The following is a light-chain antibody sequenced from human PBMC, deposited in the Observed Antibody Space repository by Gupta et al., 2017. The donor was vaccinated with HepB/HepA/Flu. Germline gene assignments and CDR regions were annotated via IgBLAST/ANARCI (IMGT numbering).Light chain of an antibody. CDR3: QQDDSYPLT. CDR1: QGISSY. CDR2: AAS. J-gene: IGKJ4*01. V-gene: IGKV1-8*01. Sequence: AIRMTQSPSSFSASTGDRVTITCRASQGISSYLAWYQQKPGKAPKLLIYAASTVQSGVPSRFSGSGSGTDFTLTISGRQSEDFATYYCQQDDSYPLTFGGGTKVEIK.